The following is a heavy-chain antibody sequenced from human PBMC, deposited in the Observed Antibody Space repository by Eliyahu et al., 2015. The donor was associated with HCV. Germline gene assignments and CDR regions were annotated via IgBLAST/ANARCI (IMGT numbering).Heavy chain of an antibody. D-gene: IGHD3-10*01. CDR1: GFTFDDYA. CDR3: AKANSDYYGSGTYLYYFDY. V-gene: IGHV3-9*01. J-gene: IGHJ4*02. Sequence: EVQLVESGGGLVQPGRSLRLSCAASGFTFDDYAMNWVRQAPGKGLEWVSGISWDSGSVGYADSVRGRFTISRDNAKNSLYLQMTSLRAEDTALYYCAKANSDYYGSGTYLYYFDYWGQGTLVTVSS. CDR2: ISWDSGSV.